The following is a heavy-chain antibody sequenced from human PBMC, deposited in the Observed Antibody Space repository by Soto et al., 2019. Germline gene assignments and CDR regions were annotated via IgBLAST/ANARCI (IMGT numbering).Heavy chain of an antibody. CDR2: INAGNGNT. Sequence: GASVKLSCKASGYTFTSYTIHWVRQAPGQSLEWMGWINAGNGNTKYSQKFQGRVTITRDTSASTAYMELSSLRSEDTAVYYCARDPSYYGMDIWGQGTTVTVSS. CDR1: GYTFTSYT. J-gene: IGHJ6*02. CDR3: ARDPSYYGMDI. V-gene: IGHV1-3*01.